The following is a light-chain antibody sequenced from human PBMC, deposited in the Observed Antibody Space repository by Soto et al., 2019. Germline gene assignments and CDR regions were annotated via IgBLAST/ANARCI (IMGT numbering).Light chain of an antibody. CDR1: QGIGNS. J-gene: IGKJ1*01. CDR2: SAS. V-gene: IGKV1-27*01. CDR3: QKYDSAPWT. Sequence: IPMTQSPSSLSASVGDRVIITCRASQGIGNSLAWYQQKAGRVPKLLMHSASTLLSGVPSRFSGSGSGTDFTLAISSLQPEDVATYYGQKYDSAPWTFGQGTKVEIK.